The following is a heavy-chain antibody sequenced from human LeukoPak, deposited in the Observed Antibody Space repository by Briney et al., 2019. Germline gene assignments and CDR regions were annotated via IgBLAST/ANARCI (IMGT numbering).Heavy chain of an antibody. J-gene: IGHJ4*02. CDR3: ARWSNSGFDY. Sequence: GASVKVSCKASGYTFTGYYMHWVRQAPGQGLEWMGRINPNSGGTNYVEKFRGRVTMTRDTSISTAYMELSRLTSDDTAMYYCARWSNSGFDYWGQGTLVTVSS. D-gene: IGHD1-26*01. CDR2: INPNSGGT. V-gene: IGHV1-2*02. CDR1: GYTFTGYY.